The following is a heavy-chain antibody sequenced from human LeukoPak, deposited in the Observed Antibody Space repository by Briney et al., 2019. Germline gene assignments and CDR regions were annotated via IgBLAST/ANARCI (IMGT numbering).Heavy chain of an antibody. CDR1: GYTFTCYY. J-gene: IGHJ4*02. Sequence: GASVKVSCKASGYTFTCYYMHWVRQAPGQGLEWMGWINPNSGGTNYAQKFQGRVTVTRDTSITTAYMELSRLRSDDTAVYYCARSTDWVNDYWGQGTLVTVSS. CDR2: INPNSGGT. D-gene: IGHD3-9*01. V-gene: IGHV1-2*02. CDR3: ARSTDWVNDY.